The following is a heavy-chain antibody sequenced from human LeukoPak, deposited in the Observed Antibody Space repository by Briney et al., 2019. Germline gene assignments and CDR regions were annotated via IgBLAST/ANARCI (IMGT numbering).Heavy chain of an antibody. CDR3: AKYRSGYYSYFDY. CDR1: GFTFRSYA. V-gene: IGHV3-23*01. Sequence: GGSLRLSCAASGFTFRSYAMSWVRQAPGKGLEWVSDISGAGSTTYYADSVEGRFTISRDNSKNTLYLQINSLRAEDTAVYYYAKYRSGYYSYFDYWGQGTLVTVSS. J-gene: IGHJ4*02. CDR2: ISGAGSTT. D-gene: IGHD3-22*01.